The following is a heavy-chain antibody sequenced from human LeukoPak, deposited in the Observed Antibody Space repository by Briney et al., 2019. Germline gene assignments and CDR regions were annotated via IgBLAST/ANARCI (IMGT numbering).Heavy chain of an antibody. V-gene: IGHV4-59*01. J-gene: IGHJ6*02. Sequence: PSETLSLTCTVSGGSISSYYWSWIRQPPGKGLEWIGHIYYSGSTNYSPSLKSRVTISVDTSKNQFSLKLSSVTAADTAVYYCARGHYYDFWSGYYYYGMDVWGQGTTVTVSS. CDR1: GGSISSYY. CDR3: ARGHYYDFWSGYYYYGMDV. D-gene: IGHD3-3*01. CDR2: IYYSGST.